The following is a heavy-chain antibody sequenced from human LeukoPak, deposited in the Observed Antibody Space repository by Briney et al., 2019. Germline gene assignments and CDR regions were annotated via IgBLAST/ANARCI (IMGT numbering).Heavy chain of an antibody. V-gene: IGHV4-59*01. Sequence: SETLSLTCTVSGGSISSYYWSWIRQPPGKGLEWIGYIYYSGSTNYNPSPKSRVTISVDTSKNQFSLKLSSVTAANTAVYYCARFQSGYPYDYWGQGTLVTVSS. CDR3: ARFQSGYPYDY. CDR2: IYYSGST. D-gene: IGHD3-3*01. CDR1: GGSISSYY. J-gene: IGHJ4*02.